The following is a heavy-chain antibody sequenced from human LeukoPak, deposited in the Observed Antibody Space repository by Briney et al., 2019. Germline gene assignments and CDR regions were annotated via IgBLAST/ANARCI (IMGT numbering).Heavy chain of an antibody. Sequence: GGSLRLSCAASGSTFSNAWMSWVRQAPGKGLEWVGRIKSKTDGGTTDYAAPVKGRFTISRDDSKNTLYLQMNSLKTEDTAVYYCTTSTYCSSTSCQDYWGQGTLVTVSS. CDR1: GSTFSNAW. CDR2: IKSKTDGGTT. CDR3: TTSTYCSSTSCQDY. J-gene: IGHJ4*02. V-gene: IGHV3-15*01. D-gene: IGHD2-2*01.